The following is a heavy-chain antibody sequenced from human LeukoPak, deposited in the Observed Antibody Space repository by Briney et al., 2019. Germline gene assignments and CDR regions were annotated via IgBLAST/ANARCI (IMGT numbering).Heavy chain of an antibody. J-gene: IGHJ4*02. D-gene: IGHD3-10*01. Sequence: GASVKVSCEASGYTFTGYYIHWVRQAPGQGLEWMGWINPKSGDTNYVQKFQGRVTMTRDTSISTAYMELSRLRSDDTAVYYCVAGSGSRDYFDYWGQGTLVTVSS. CDR3: VAGSGSRDYFDY. V-gene: IGHV1-2*02. CDR2: INPKSGDT. CDR1: GYTFTGYY.